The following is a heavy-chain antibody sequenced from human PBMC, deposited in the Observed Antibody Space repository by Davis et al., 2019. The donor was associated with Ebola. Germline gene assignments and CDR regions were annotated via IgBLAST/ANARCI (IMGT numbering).Heavy chain of an antibody. Sequence: PGGSLRLSCAASGFTFSSYWMSWVRQAPGKGLEWVANIKQDGSEKYYVDSVKGRFTISRDNAKNSLYLQMNSLRAEDTAVYYCASYNLYKYHYYYMDVWGKGTTVTVSS. D-gene: IGHD1-1*01. CDR1: GFTFSSYW. CDR3: ASYNLYKYHYYYMDV. V-gene: IGHV3-7*03. J-gene: IGHJ6*03. CDR2: IKQDGSEK.